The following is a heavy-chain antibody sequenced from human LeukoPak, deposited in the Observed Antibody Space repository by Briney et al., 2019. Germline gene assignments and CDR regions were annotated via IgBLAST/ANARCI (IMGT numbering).Heavy chain of an antibody. CDR2: IYYSGNT. V-gene: IGHV4-59*08. Sequence: SETLSLTCTVSGGSIRTFYWSWIRQPPAKGLEWIGYIYYSGNTKYNPSLKSRVSMSVDTSNNHFSLRLSSVTAADTAVYFCAGERSGYYYNRFDYWGQGNLVTVSS. CDR1: GGSIRTFY. CDR3: AGERSGYYYNRFDY. J-gene: IGHJ4*02. D-gene: IGHD3-22*01.